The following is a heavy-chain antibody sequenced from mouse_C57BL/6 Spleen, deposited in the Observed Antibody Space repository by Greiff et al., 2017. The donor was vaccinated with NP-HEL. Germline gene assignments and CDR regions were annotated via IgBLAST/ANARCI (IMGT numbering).Heavy chain of an antibody. CDR1: GYTFTSYW. J-gene: IGHJ4*01. D-gene: IGHD2-12*01. CDR3: ARRRFYDVPYAMDY. Sequence: VQLQQPGAELVKPGASVKMSCKASGYTFTSYWITWVKQRPGQGLEWIGDIYPGSGSTNYNEKFKSKATLTVDTSSSTAYMQLSSLTSEDSAVYYCARRRFYDVPYAMDYWGQGTSVTVSS. CDR2: IYPGSGST. V-gene: IGHV1-55*01.